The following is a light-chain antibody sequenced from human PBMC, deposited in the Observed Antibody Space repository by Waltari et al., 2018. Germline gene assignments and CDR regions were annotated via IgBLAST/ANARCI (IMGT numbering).Light chain of an antibody. Sequence: QSALTQPASVSGSPGQSITISCTGSSSDVGSYNHVSWYQQRPNKAPEVIIYELSKWPSGLSNRFSGSKSGNTASLTISGLQAEDEADYYCCSYAGSSSFVIFGGGTKLTVL. CDR3: CSYAGSSSFVI. J-gene: IGLJ2*01. V-gene: IGLV2-23*02. CDR1: SSDVGSYNH. CDR2: ELS.